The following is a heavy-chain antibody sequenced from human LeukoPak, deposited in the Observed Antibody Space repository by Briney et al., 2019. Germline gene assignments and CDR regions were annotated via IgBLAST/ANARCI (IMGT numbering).Heavy chain of an antibody. V-gene: IGHV3-23*01. CDR3: AKDALRGNGIHDAFDI. CDR2: IGGIET. J-gene: IGHJ3*02. D-gene: IGHD3-10*01. CDR1: GFTFDTYA. Sequence: GGSLRLSCAASGFTFDTYAMSWVRQAPGKGLEWVSTIGGIETDYADSVKGRFTISRDNPKNTVYLQMTSLRAEDTAVYFCAKDALRGNGIHDAFDIWGQGTRVTVSS.